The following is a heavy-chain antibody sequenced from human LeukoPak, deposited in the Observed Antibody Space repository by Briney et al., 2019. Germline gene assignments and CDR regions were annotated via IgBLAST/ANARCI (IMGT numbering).Heavy chain of an antibody. CDR2: IYYSGST. J-gene: IGHJ6*02. Sequence: SETLSLTCTVSGGSISSYYWSWIRQPPGKGLEWIGYIYYSGSTNYNPSLKSRVTISVDASKNQFSLKLSSVTAADTAVYYCARDNWNYGSSMDVWGQGTTVTVSS. CDR1: GGSISSYY. D-gene: IGHD1-7*01. CDR3: ARDNWNYGSSMDV. V-gene: IGHV4-59*01.